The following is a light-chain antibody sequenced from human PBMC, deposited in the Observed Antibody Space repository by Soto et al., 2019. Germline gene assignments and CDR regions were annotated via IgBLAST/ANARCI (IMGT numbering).Light chain of an antibody. J-gene: IGKJ2*01. V-gene: IGKV1-5*01. CDR1: QSVSGW. CDR2: DAS. CDR3: KQYSSYYEN. Sequence: DIQMPPSLSTVSACVGYTFPVTCLASQSVSGWLAWYQQKPGEAPKLLIYDASALPRGVPSRFSGSGSGTKFTITIASLQNDDFETYYCKQYSSYYENFGKGTKVDIK.